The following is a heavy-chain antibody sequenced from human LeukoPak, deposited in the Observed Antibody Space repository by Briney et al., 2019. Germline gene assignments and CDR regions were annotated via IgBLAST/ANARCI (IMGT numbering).Heavy chain of an antibody. CDR2: IDTSGST. Sequence: PSETLSLTCTVSRGSISSYDWSWIRHPPGKGLEWIGYIDTSGSTKYNFSLKSRVTISVDTSKNQFSLTLSSVTAADTAVYYSAIHSCFDPWGQGTLVIVSS. V-gene: IGHV4-4*09. CDR3: AIHSCFDP. J-gene: IGHJ5*02. CDR1: RGSISSYD.